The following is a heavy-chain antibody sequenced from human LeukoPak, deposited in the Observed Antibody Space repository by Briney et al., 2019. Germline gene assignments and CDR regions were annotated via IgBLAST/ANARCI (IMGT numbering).Heavy chain of an antibody. Sequence: GGSLRLSCAASGFTFSDYAIHWVRQAPGKGLEWVAVISYDGNNKEYADSVKGRFTISRDDAKNSLYLQMNSLRAEDTAVYYCARVSRVYYDSSGYPYWGQGTLVTVSS. CDR1: GFTFSDYA. D-gene: IGHD3-22*01. V-gene: IGHV3-30-3*01. CDR2: ISYDGNNK. J-gene: IGHJ4*02. CDR3: ARVSRVYYDSSGYPY.